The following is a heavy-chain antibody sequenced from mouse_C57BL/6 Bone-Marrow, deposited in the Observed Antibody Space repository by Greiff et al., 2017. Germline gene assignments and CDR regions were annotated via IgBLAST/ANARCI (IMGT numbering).Heavy chain of an antibody. D-gene: IGHD1-1*01. J-gene: IGHJ1*03. CDR3: ARYYYGSSYGYFDV. CDR2: IYPGDGDT. Sequence: VQLQQSGPELVKPGASVKISCKASGYAFSSSWMNWVKQRPGQGLEWIGRIYPGDGDTNYNGKFKGQATLTSDKSSSTAYRQLSSMTTEDSAVYFCARYYYGSSYGYFDVGGTGTTGTVSS. CDR1: GYAFSSSW. V-gene: IGHV1-82*01.